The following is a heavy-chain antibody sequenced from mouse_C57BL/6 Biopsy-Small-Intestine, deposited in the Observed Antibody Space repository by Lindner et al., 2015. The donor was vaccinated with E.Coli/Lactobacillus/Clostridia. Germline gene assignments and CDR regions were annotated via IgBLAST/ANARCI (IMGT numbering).Heavy chain of an antibody. D-gene: IGHD2-13*01. CDR1: RYTFTDYY. Sequence: VQLQESGPELVKPGASVKMSCKASRYTFTDYYMNWVKQSHGKGLEWIGRVNPINGDINYNQKFKGKATLTVDRTLSTAYMQFNSLTSEDSAVYFCARNYGAYFAWFAYWGQGTLVTVSA. V-gene: IGHV1-19*01. J-gene: IGHJ3*01. CDR3: ARNYGAYFAWFAY. CDR2: VNPINGDI.